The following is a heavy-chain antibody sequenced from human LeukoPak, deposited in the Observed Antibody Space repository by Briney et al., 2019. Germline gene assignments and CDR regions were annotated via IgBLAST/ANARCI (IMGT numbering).Heavy chain of an antibody. V-gene: IGHV4-34*01. CDR2: INRSGSI. CDR3: VRGVGGY. CDR1: GGSFSGYH. J-gene: IGHJ4*02. D-gene: IGHD3-16*01. Sequence: PSETLSLTCAVYGGSFSGYHWSWIRQPPGKGLEWIGEINRSGSINYNPSLKSRVTISVDTSKNLYSLRLSSVTAADTAVYFCVRGVGGYWGRGTLVTVSS.